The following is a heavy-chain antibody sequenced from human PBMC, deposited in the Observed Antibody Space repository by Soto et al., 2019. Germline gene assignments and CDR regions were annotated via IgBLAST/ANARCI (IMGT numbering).Heavy chain of an antibody. D-gene: IGHD5-18*01. V-gene: IGHV1-18*01. CDR1: GYTFTSYG. CDR3: ASLMRGYSYGYWFDP. J-gene: IGHJ5*02. CDR2: ISAYNGNT. Sequence: ASVKVSCKASGYTFTSYGISWVRQAPGQGLEWMGWISAYNGNTNYAQKLQGRVNMTTDTSTSTAYMELRSLRSDDTAVYYCASLMRGYSYGYWFDPWGQGTLVTVSS.